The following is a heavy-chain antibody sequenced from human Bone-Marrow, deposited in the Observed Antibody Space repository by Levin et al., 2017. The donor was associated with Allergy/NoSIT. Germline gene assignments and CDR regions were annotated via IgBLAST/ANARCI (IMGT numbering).Heavy chain of an antibody. V-gene: IGHV3-30-3*01. CDR3: ASDGHYYDSSGYYSAKRFIDY. CDR1: GFTFSSYA. CDR2: ISYDGSNK. Sequence: GGSLRLSCAASGFTFSSYAMHWVRQAPGKGLEWVAVISYDGSNKYYADSVKGRFTISRDNSKNTLYLQMNSLRAEDTAVYYCASDGHYYDSSGYYSAKRFIDYWGQGTLVTVSS. D-gene: IGHD3-22*01. J-gene: IGHJ4*02.